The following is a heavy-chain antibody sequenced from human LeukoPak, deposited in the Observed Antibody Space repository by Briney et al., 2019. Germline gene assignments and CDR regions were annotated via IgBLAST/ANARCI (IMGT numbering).Heavy chain of an antibody. CDR3: ARIGYCSSTSCYHLDY. D-gene: IGHD2-2*01. J-gene: IGHJ4*02. Sequence: ASVKVSCKASGYTFTSYGISWVRQAPGQGLEWMGWISAYNGNTNYAQKLQGRVTMTTDTSTSTAYVELRSLRSDDTAVYYCARIGYCSSTSCYHLDYWGQGTLVTVSS. V-gene: IGHV1-18*01. CDR2: ISAYNGNT. CDR1: GYTFTSYG.